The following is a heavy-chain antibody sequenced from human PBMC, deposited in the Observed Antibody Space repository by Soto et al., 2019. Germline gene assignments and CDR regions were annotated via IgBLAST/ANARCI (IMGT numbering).Heavy chain of an antibody. CDR1: GFPVSRHY. CDR3: ARENGPGIAAGSFYYYMDV. D-gene: IGHD6-13*01. CDR2: IYDGDTA. V-gene: IGHV3-66*01. J-gene: IGHJ6*03. Sequence: GGSLRLSCAVSGFPVSRHYMTWVHQAPGKGLEWVSVIYDGDTAYYADSVTGRFTISRDNSENTLFLYINNLRAEDTAVYFCARENGPGIAAGSFYYYMDVWGKGTTVTVSS.